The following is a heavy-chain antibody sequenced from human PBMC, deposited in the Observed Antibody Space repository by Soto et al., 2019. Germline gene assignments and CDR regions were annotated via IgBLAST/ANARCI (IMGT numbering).Heavy chain of an antibody. Sequence: QVHLVESGGGVVQPGRSLRLSCAASRFSFSTYAIHWVRQAPGKGLEWVAGISYDGGNEYYADSVKGRFIISRDNSKSTLYLKMNSLGPDDTAVYYCARDRSGSHEIDDSLDIWGRGTMVTVSS. J-gene: IGHJ3*02. CDR3: ARDRSGSHEIDDSLDI. CDR2: ISYDGGNE. CDR1: RFSFSTYA. D-gene: IGHD1-26*01. V-gene: IGHV3-30-3*01.